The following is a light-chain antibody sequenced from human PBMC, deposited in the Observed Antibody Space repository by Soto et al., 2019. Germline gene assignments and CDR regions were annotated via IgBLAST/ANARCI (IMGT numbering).Light chain of an antibody. CDR3: KQYYSYPRQ. CDR1: QGISSY. CDR2: AAS. V-gene: IGKV1-8*01. Sequence: AVRITQSPSSLSASTGHTVPTTFCASQGISSYLAWYQQKPGKAPKLLIYAASTLQSGVPSRFSGSGSGTDFTLTISCLQPEDFATYYCKQYYSYPRQFGKGTKVDIK. J-gene: IGKJ1*01.